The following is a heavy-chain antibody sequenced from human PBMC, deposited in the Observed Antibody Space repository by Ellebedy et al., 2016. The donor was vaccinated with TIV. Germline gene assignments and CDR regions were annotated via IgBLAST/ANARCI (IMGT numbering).Heavy chain of an antibody. CDR3: ARGGVVAGADF. Sequence: GESLKISCAGSGFTVSNNYMRWVRQAPGKGLEWVASINQHGSAEYHVGSVKGRFTISRDNSKSSLYLQMNSLRADDTALYYCARGGVVAGADFWGQGTLVTVSS. J-gene: IGHJ4*02. V-gene: IGHV3-7*03. D-gene: IGHD6-19*01. CDR1: GFTVSNNY. CDR2: INQHGSAE.